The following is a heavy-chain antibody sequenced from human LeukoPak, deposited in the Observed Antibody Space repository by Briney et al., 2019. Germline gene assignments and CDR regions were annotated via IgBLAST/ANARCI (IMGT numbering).Heavy chain of an antibody. Sequence: ASVKVSCKASGYTFTGYYMHWVRQAPGQGLEWMGIINPSGGSTSYAQKFQGRVTMTRDTSTSTVYMELSSLRSEDTAVYYCATRTRNHITILVKLDYWGQGTLVTVSS. CDR3: ATRTRNHITILVKLDY. V-gene: IGHV1-46*01. J-gene: IGHJ4*02. D-gene: IGHD3-3*01. CDR1: GYTFTGYY. CDR2: INPSGGST.